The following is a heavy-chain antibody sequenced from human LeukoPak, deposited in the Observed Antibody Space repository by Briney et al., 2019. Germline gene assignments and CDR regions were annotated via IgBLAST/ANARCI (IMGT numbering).Heavy chain of an antibody. Sequence: SETLSLTCTVSGGSITSSSYYWGWIRQPPGKGLEWIGSIYYTGSTFYNPSLKSRVTISVDTSKNQFSMKLSSVTAADTAVYYCARGLWLQLALNWFDPWGQGTPVTVSS. J-gene: IGHJ5*02. CDR1: GGSITSSSYY. CDR2: IYYTGST. D-gene: IGHD5-18*01. V-gene: IGHV4-39*07. CDR3: ARGLWLQLALNWFDP.